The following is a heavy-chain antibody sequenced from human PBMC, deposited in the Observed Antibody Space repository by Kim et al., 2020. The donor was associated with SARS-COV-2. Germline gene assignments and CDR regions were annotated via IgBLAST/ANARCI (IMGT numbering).Heavy chain of an antibody. CDR2: IYPGDSDT. D-gene: IGHD3-10*01. J-gene: IGHJ4*02. CDR1: GYSFTSYW. Sequence: GESLKISCKGSGYSFTSYWIGWVRQMPGKGLEWMGIIYPGDSDTRYRPSFQGQVTITADKSISTAYLQWSSLKASDTAMYYCARILASVSYSTFDYWGQGTLVTVSS. V-gene: IGHV5-51*01. CDR3: ARILASVSYSTFDY.